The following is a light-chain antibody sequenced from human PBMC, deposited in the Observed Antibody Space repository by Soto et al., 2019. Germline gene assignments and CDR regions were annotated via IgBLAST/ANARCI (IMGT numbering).Light chain of an antibody. Sequence: DIQMAQSPSSLSASVGDRVTITCRAGQNIAKYLNWYQQKPGKAPLLLIYETSKLEIGVPSRFAGSGSGTDFTLTISSLQPEEFATYYSQETDSKPPTVGGG. V-gene: IGKV1-39*01. CDR3: QETDSKPPT. CDR1: QNIAKY. J-gene: IGKJ4*01. CDR2: ETS.